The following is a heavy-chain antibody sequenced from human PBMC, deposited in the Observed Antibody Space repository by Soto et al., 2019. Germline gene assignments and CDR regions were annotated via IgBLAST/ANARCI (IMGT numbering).Heavy chain of an antibody. CDR1: GDSISSSSYY. CDR3: ASRDGGSTIDY. Sequence: SETLSLTCSVSGDSISSSSYYWGWIRQPPGKGLQWIGTIYYSGSTYYNPSLKSRVTISVDTSKNQFSLKLSSVTAADTAVYYCASRDGGSTIDYWGQGALVTVSS. V-gene: IGHV4-39*01. CDR2: IYYSGST. J-gene: IGHJ4*02.